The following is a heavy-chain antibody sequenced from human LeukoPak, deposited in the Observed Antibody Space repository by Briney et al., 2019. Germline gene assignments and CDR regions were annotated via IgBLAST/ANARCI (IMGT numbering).Heavy chain of an antibody. D-gene: IGHD5-12*01. CDR2: INHSGST. Sequence: PSETLSLTCAVYGGPFNGYYWLCMRDPRGRGGNCRGEINHSGSTNYTPSLKSRVTISVATSKNQSSLKLSSVTAADTAVYYCARGEWSGYGKVDYWGQGTLVTVSS. CDR1: GGPFNGYY. J-gene: IGHJ4*02. V-gene: IGHV4-34*01. CDR3: ARGEWSGYGKVDY.